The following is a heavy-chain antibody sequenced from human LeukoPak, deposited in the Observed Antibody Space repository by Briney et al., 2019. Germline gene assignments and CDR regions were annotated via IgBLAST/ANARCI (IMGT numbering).Heavy chain of an antibody. V-gene: IGHV4-59*01. J-gene: IGHJ4*02. CDR2: IYYSGST. D-gene: IGHD6-13*01. Sequence: SETLSLTCTVSGGSISSYYWSWIRQPPGKGLEWIGYIYYSGSTNYNPSLKSRVTISVDTSKNQFSLKLSSVTAADTAVYYCARDSRSSWYFDYWGQGTLVTVSS. CDR3: ARDSRSSWYFDY. CDR1: GGSISSYY.